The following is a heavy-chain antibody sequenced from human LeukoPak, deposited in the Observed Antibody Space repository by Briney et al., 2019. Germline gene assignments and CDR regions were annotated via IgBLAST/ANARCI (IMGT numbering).Heavy chain of an antibody. V-gene: IGHV3-33*01. CDR1: GLTISGNG. J-gene: IGHJ4*02. D-gene: IGHD6-13*01. Sequence: PGGSLRLSCAVSGLTISGNGMHWVRQAPGKGLEWVALIWYDGTQKYYADSVKGRFTISRDNSKTTLYLQMNSLRAEDTAVYYCARDQGTLSITVPGFLDYWGPGTLVTVSS. CDR3: ARDQGTLSITVPGFLDY. CDR2: IWYDGTQK.